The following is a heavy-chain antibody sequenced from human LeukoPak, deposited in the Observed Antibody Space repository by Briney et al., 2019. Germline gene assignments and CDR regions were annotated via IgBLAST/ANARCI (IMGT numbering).Heavy chain of an antibody. Sequence: GASVKVSCKASGYTFTSYGISWVRQAPGQGLEWMGWISAYNGSTNYAQKLQGRVTMTTDTSTSTAYMELSSLRSEDTAVYYCARGTGGGASDAFDIWGQGTMVTVSS. V-gene: IGHV1-18*01. CDR2: ISAYNGST. CDR3: ARGTGGGASDAFDI. CDR1: GYTFTSYG. J-gene: IGHJ3*02. D-gene: IGHD1-14*01.